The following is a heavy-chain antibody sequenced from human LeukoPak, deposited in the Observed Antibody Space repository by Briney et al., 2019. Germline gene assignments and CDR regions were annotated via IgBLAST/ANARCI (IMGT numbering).Heavy chain of an antibody. Sequence: ASVKVSCKVSGYILTELSMHWVRQPPGKGLEWMGGFDPEDGETIYAQKFQGRVTMTEDTSTDTAYMELSSLRSEDTAVYYCARGLRGFWSGYYAYNWFDPGGQGTLVTVSS. CDR3: ARGLRGFWSGYYAYNWFDP. J-gene: IGHJ5*02. CDR1: GYILTELS. CDR2: FDPEDGET. V-gene: IGHV1-24*01. D-gene: IGHD3-3*01.